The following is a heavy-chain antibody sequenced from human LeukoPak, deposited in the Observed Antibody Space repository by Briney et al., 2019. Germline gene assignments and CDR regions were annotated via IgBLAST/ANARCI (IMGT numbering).Heavy chain of an antibody. D-gene: IGHD6-19*01. CDR1: GGSISSYY. J-gene: IGHJ5*02. CDR3: SRGAGPPWFDP. Sequence: SETLSLTCTVSGGSISSYYWSWIRQPAGKGLEWIGRISSSGRTDYNPSLKSRVTISLDTSKNQFSMRLNSVTAADTAVYFCSRGAGPPWFDPWGQGILVSVSS. CDR2: ISSSGRT. V-gene: IGHV4-4*07.